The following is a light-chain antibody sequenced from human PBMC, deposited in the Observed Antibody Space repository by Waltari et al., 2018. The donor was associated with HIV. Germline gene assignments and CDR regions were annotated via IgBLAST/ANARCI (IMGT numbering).Light chain of an antibody. CDR3: QQYFSLPLT. J-gene: IGKJ4*01. V-gene: IGKV4-1*01. CDR1: RTVFYNSNNENY. Sequence: DIVRTQDPDSLTESLGERATINGRSSRTVFYNSNNENYLAWYQHKPGQPPKVLIYRASTRAFGVSDRFSGTGSGTNFSLTISNLQADDLAVYYCQQYFSLPLTFGGGTQLEVK. CDR2: RAS.